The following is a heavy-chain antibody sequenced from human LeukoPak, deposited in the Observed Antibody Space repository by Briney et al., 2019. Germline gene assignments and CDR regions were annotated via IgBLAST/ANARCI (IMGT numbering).Heavy chain of an antibody. Sequence: SETLSLTCTVSGGSISSSSYYWGWIRQPPGKGLEWIGYIYYSGSTNYNPSLKSRVTISVDTSKNQFSLKLSSVTAADTAVYYCARDFRVWLGAFDIWGQGTMVTVSS. CDR2: IYYSGST. J-gene: IGHJ3*02. D-gene: IGHD5-18*01. CDR1: GGSISSSSYY. V-gene: IGHV4-61*01. CDR3: ARDFRVWLGAFDI.